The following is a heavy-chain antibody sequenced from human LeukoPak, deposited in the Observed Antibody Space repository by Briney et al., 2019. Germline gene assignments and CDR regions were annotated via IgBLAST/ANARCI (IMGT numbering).Heavy chain of an antibody. J-gene: IGHJ4*02. V-gene: IGHV4-59*12. CDR3: ARDLRRLGAMVAFDY. CDR1: GGSISSYY. Sequence: SETLSLTCTVSGGSISSYYWSWIRQPPGKGLEWIGYIYYSGSTNYNPSLKSRVTISVDTSKNQFSLKLSSVTAADTAVYYCARDLRRLGAMVAFDYWGQGTLVTVSS. D-gene: IGHD5-18*01. CDR2: IYYSGST.